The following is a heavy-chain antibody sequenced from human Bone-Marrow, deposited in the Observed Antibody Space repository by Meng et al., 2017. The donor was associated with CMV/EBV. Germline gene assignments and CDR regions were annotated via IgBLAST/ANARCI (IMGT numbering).Heavy chain of an antibody. CDR3: ARDLSWNQIGK. J-gene: IGHJ4*02. CDR2: IKTDGTIT. CDR1: GFTFTDYW. D-gene: IGHD1-1*01. V-gene: IGHV3-74*01. Sequence: ESLKISCAASGFTFTDYWMHWVRQAPGKGLEWVSRIKTDGTITTYADSVEGRFTISRDNAKNTLYLQMNSLRVEDTAVYYCARDLSWNQIGKWGQGTLVTVSS.